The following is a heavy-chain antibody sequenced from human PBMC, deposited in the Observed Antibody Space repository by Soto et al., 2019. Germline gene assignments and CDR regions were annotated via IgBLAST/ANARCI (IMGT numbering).Heavy chain of an antibody. CDR2: INSDGSTT. Sequence: EVQLVESGGGLVQPGGSLRLSCAASGFTFSNHWMHWVRQAPGKGLEWVSRINSDGSTTTYADSVKGRFTIFRHNAKNHPYLQLKSLRAEDTALYYCARGYSSGPDYWGQGTLVTVSS. CDR1: GFTFSNHW. D-gene: IGHD6-19*01. CDR3: ARGYSSGPDY. V-gene: IGHV3-74*01. J-gene: IGHJ4*02.